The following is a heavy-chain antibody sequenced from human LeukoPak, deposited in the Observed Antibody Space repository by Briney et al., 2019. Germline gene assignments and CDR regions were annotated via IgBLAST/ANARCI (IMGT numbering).Heavy chain of an antibody. CDR1: EFTFITSW. Sequence: GGSLRLSCAASEFTFITSWMSWVSQAPGKELEWGAVIHPHGDDKYYVDSVRGRFTVSRDNAKNSVSLNMSSLRADDTAVYYCARDVSYGTRDYWGQGTLVTVSS. V-gene: IGHV3-7*01. CDR2: IHPHGDDK. CDR3: ARDVSYGTRDY. D-gene: IGHD3-10*01. J-gene: IGHJ4*02.